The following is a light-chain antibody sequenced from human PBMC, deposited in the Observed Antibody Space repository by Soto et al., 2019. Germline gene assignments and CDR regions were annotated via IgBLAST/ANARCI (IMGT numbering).Light chain of an antibody. CDR3: TSYTSSITYV. CDR2: EVS. Sequence: QSVLTQPASVSVSPGQSITISCTGTSSDVGGYNYVSWYQQHPGKAPKLMIYEVSNRPSGVSNRFSGSKSANTASLTISGLQAEDEADYYCTSYTSSITYVFGTGTKVTVL. J-gene: IGLJ1*01. CDR1: SSDVGGYNY. V-gene: IGLV2-14*01.